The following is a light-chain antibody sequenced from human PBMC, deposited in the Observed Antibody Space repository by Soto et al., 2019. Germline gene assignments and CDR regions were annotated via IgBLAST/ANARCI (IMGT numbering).Light chain of an antibody. Sequence: QSALTQPASVSGSPGQSITISCAGTMRDVGAYNLVSWYQQHPGIAPQLIIYEVRNRPSGISFRFSGSKSGNTASLTISGLQAEDEANYYCSSYTSKSSLIFGGGTKLTVL. CDR2: EVR. CDR1: MRDVGAYNL. J-gene: IGLJ2*01. V-gene: IGLV2-14*01. CDR3: SSYTSKSSLI.